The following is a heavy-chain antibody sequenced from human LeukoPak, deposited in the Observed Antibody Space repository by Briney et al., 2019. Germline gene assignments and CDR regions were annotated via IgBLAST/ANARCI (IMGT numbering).Heavy chain of an antibody. Sequence: SETLSLTCTVSGGSVSSSSYHWGWIRQPPGKGLEWIGSVFYSGSTYYNPSLKSRVTMSVDTSKNQFSLKLRSVTAADTAVYYCARVTGYMIEDYFDYWGQGTLVTVSS. J-gene: IGHJ4*02. CDR3: ARVTGYMIEDYFDY. V-gene: IGHV4-39*07. CDR2: VFYSGST. D-gene: IGHD3-22*01. CDR1: GGSVSSSSYH.